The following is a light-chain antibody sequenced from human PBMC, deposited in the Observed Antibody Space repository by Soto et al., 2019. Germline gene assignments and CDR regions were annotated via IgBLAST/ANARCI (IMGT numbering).Light chain of an antibody. CDR2: KAS. CDR1: QSISTW. V-gene: IGKV1-5*03. J-gene: IGKJ1*01. Sequence: DIQMTQSPSTLSASVGDRVTITCRASQSISTWLAWYQQKPGKAPNLLIYKASSLESGVPSRFSGSGSGTEFTLTISSLQPDDFATYYCQQYNSYWTFGQATKVEIK. CDR3: QQYNSYWT.